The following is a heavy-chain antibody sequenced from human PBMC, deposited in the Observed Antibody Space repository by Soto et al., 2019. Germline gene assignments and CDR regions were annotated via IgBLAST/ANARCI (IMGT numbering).Heavy chain of an antibody. CDR3: ARQGRPPPWFDP. Sequence: QVQLVQSGAEVKKPGASVKVSCKASGYTFTNYGISWVRQAPGQGLEWMGWISGYNGNTNYAQKLQGRVTMTTGISRSRAYMEFRSLRTDHPAVYYGARQGRPPPWFDPWGQGTLVTVTS. CDR1: GYTFTNYG. CDR2: ISGYNGNT. J-gene: IGHJ5*02. V-gene: IGHV1-18*01.